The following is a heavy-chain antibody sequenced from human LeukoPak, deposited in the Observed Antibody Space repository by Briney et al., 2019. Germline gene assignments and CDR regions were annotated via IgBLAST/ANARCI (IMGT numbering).Heavy chain of an antibody. CDR3: ARDIPDYYGSGSYYKGTSNWFDP. CDR2: ISYDGSNK. Sequence: PGGSLRLSCAASGFTFSNYAMHWVRQAPGKGLEWVAVISYDGSNKYYADSVKGRFTISRDNSKNTLYLQMNSLRAEDTAVYYCARDIPDYYGSGSYYKGTSNWFDPWGQGTLVTVSS. CDR1: GFTFSNYA. J-gene: IGHJ5*02. D-gene: IGHD3-10*01. V-gene: IGHV3-30*04.